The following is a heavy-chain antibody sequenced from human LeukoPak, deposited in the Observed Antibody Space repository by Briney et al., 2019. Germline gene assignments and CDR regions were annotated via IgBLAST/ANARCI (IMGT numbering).Heavy chain of an antibody. Sequence: PGGSLRLSCAASGFTVTNNYMTWVRQAPGKGLEWVSVIYSGGNTYYADSVKGRFTICRDNFKNTLYLQMNSLRAEDTAVYFCAKGLYDSRSPMGAFDVWGLGTMVTVSS. CDR3: AKGLYDSRSPMGAFDV. CDR2: IYSGGNT. D-gene: IGHD3-10*01. J-gene: IGHJ3*01. CDR1: GFTVTNNY. V-gene: IGHV3-66*01.